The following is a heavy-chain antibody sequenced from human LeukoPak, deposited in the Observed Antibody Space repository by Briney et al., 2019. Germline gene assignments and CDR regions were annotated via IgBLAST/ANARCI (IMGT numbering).Heavy chain of an antibody. CDR1: GYTFTDYD. V-gene: IGHV1-2*02. CDR2: ISPNSGGT. D-gene: IGHD3-10*01. J-gene: IGHJ4*02. CDR3: SVWFGELSH. Sequence: VSVKVSCKTSGYTFTDYDIHWVRQAPGQGLVWMGWISPNSGGTNYAQRFQGMVTMTRDTSISTAYMDLSSLKSDDTATYYCSVWFGELSHWGQGTLVTVSS.